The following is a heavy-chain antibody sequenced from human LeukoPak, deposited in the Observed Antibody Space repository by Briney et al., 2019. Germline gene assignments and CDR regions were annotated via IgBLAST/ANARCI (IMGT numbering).Heavy chain of an antibody. J-gene: IGHJ4*02. CDR3: ARDGLEITGTTGFDY. CDR2: INPNSGGT. D-gene: IGHD1-7*01. V-gene: IGHV1-2*02. CDR1: GYTFTGYY. Sequence: ASVKVSCKASGYTFTGYYMHWVRQAPGQGLEWMGWINPNSGGTNYAQKFQGRVTVTRDTSISTAYMELSRLRSDDTAVYYCARDGLEITGTTGFDYWGQGTLVTVSS.